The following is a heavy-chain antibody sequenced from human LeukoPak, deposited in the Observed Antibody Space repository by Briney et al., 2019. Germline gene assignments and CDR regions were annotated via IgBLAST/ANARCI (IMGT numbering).Heavy chain of an antibody. V-gene: IGHV3-23*01. CDR2: TSRSSGA. CDR3: AQGGYFAFDM. D-gene: IGHD2-2*03. J-gene: IGHJ3*02. Sequence: QPGGSLRLSCVGSGFTFSAYGMQWVRQAPGKGLKWVSGTSRSSGAHYTDSVKGRFTISRDNSKDTLYLQMDSLRAEDTAVYYCAQGGYFAFDMWGQGTMVTVSS. CDR1: GFTFSAYG.